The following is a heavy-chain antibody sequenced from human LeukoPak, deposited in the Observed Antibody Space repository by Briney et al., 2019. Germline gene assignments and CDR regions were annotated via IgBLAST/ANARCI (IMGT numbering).Heavy chain of an antibody. CDR3: ARDGPGNTALDY. V-gene: IGHV3-74*01. Sequence: PGGSLRLSCAASGFTFVSYWMHWVRHAPGKGLVWVSRINGYGSSTDFADSVKGRFTISRDNAKNTLYLQMNSLRAEDTAVYYCARDGPGNTALDYWGQGTLVTVSS. CDR2: INGYGSST. J-gene: IGHJ4*02. D-gene: IGHD5-18*01. CDR1: GFTFVSYW.